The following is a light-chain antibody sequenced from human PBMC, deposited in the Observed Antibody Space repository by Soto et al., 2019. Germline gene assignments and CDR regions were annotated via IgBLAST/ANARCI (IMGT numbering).Light chain of an antibody. V-gene: IGKV1-5*03. Sequence: DIQMTQSPSSLSASVGNRVTITCRASQTISSWLAWYQQKPGKAPKLLIYKASTLKSGVPSRFSGSGSGTEFTLTISSLQPDDFATYYCQHYNSYPITFGQETRREIK. CDR3: QHYNSYPIT. CDR2: KAS. CDR1: QTISSW. J-gene: IGKJ5*01.